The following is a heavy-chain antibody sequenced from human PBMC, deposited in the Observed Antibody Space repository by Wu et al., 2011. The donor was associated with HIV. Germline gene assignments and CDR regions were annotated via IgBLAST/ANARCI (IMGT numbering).Heavy chain of an antibody. J-gene: IGHJ4*02. CDR3: ARDGRASRWWAVPFDS. CDR2: VNPDTGGS. V-gene: IGHV1-2*02. D-gene: IGHD2-15*01. CDR1: GYNIAGYY. Sequence: QVQLVQSGAEVKKPGASVKVSCRASGYNIAGYYIHWVRQAPGQGLEWMGWVNPDTGGSNSAQKFLGRVTLTRDTSITTAYMEMTRLTYDDTAIYYCARDGRASRWWAVPFDSWGQGTLVTVAS.